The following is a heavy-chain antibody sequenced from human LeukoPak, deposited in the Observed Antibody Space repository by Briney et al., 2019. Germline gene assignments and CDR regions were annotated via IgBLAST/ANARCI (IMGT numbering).Heavy chain of an antibody. CDR2: IVVSSGNT. J-gene: IGHJ4*02. D-gene: IGHD3-22*01. CDR1: GFTFTSSA. CDR3: AAEHDSSGYYYFDY. Sequence: GTSVKVSCKASGFTFTSSAVQWVRQARGQRLEWIGWIVVSSGNTNYAQKFQERVTITRDMSTSTAYMELSSLRSEDTAVYYCAAEHDSSGYYYFDYWGQGTLVTVSS. V-gene: IGHV1-58*01.